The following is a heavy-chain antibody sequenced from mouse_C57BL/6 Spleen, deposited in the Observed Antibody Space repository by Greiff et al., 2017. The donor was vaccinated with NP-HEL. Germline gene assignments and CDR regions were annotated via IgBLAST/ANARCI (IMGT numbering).Heavy chain of an antibody. J-gene: IGHJ2*01. CDR3: ARRNYYGYDEYYFDY. CDR2: INPNYGTT. Sequence: EVKLMESGPELVKPGASVKISCKASGYSFTDYNMNWVKQSNGKSLEWIGVINPNYGTTSYNQKFKGKATLTVDQSSSTAYMQLNSLTSEDSAVYYCARRNYYGYDEYYFDYWGQGTTLTVSS. CDR1: GYSFTDYN. D-gene: IGHD2-2*01. V-gene: IGHV1-39*01.